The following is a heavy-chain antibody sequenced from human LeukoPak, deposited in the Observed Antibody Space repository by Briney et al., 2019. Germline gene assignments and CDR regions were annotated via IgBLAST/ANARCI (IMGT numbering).Heavy chain of an antibody. CDR1: GYTFTSYG. J-gene: IGHJ6*02. V-gene: IGHV1-18*01. CDR2: ISAYNGNT. Sequence: GASVKVSCKASGYTFTSYGISWVRQAPGQGLEWMGWISAYNGNTNYAQKLQGRVTMTTDTSTSTAYMELRSLRSDDTAVYYCASSAVSHIGLSRSFVGLYGMDVWGQGTTVTVSS. D-gene: IGHD3-10*01. CDR3: ASSAVSHIGLSRSFVGLYGMDV.